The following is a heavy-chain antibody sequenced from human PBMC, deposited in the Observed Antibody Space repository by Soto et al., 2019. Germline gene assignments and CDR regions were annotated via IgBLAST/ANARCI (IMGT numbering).Heavy chain of an antibody. CDR3: ARGGAYYYYYGMDV. J-gene: IGHJ6*02. CDR2: IYYSGNT. V-gene: IGHV4-30-4*02. Sequence: SETLSLTCSFSGCSISSGYYYWSWIRQPPGKGLEWIGNIYYSGNTYYNPSLKSRLIISIDTSKNQFSLRLSSVTAADTAVYYCARGGAYYYYYGMDVWGQGTTVTVSS. CDR1: GCSISSGYYY.